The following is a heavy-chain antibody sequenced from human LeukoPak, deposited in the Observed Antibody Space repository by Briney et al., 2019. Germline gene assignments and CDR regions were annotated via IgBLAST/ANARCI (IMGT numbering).Heavy chain of an antibody. CDR1: GFTFSSYA. V-gene: IGHV3-66*01. J-gene: IGHJ4*02. D-gene: IGHD1-1*01. Sequence: GGSLRLSCAASGFTFSSYAMHWVRQAPGQGLEWVSVLYSSGYTKYADSVKGRFSISRDTSENTLSLHMNSLRAEDSAVYYCAAKGNGYAGTYVFAHWGRGTLVTVSS. CDR2: LYSSGYT. CDR3: AAKGNGYAGTYVFAH.